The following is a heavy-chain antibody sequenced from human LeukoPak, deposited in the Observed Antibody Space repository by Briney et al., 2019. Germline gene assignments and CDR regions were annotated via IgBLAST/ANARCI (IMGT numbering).Heavy chain of an antibody. D-gene: IGHD2-15*01. Sequence: GGSLRLSWAASGFTFSSWWMGGVGRAPGRGRGGVANIKQDGNEKYYVDSVKGRFTISRDNDKNSLYLQMNSLRAEDTAVYYCVREDRSCYYYWGQGTLVTVSS. CDR2: IKQDGNEK. CDR1: GFTFSSWW. V-gene: IGHV3-7*03. J-gene: IGHJ4*02. CDR3: VREDRSCYYY.